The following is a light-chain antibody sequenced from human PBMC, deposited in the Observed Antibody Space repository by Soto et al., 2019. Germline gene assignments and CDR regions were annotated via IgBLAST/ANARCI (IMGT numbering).Light chain of an antibody. CDR3: QQYDTSPPST. V-gene: IGKV3-20*01. Sequence: EIELPQSPDTLSLSPGERATLSCRASQSVSSSYLAWYQQKPGQAPRLLIYGASSRATGIPDRFRGSGSGTDFTLTISRLEPEDLAVYFCQQYDTSPPSTFGQGTRLEIK. J-gene: IGKJ5*01. CDR1: QSVSSSY. CDR2: GAS.